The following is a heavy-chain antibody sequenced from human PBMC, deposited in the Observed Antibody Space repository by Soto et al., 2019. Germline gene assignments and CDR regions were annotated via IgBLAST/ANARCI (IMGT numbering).Heavy chain of an antibody. V-gene: IGHV3-15*01. Sequence: EVQLVESGGGLVKPGGSLRLSCTASGFSFSYAWMSWVRQAPGKGLEWVGRVKSKTEGGTADYAAPVKGRFTISRDDSKTTVYLQMNSLKTEDTAVYYCTTDCSGGSCYPGAYYYYYGMDVWGQGTTVTVSS. CDR1: GFSFSYAW. J-gene: IGHJ6*02. CDR3: TTDCSGGSCYPGAYYYYYGMDV. CDR2: VKSKTEGGTA. D-gene: IGHD2-15*01.